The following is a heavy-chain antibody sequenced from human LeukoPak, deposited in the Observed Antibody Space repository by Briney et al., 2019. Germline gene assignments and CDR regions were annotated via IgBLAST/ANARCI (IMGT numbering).Heavy chain of an antibody. CDR3: ARAILPHYYGSGSYYKN. Sequence: GGSLRLSCAASGFTFDDYAMHWVRQAPGKGLEWVSGISWNSGSIGYADSVKGRFTISRDNSKNTLYLQMNSLRAEDTAVYYCARAILPHYYGSGSYYKNWGQGTLVTVSS. CDR1: GFTFDDYA. CDR2: ISWNSGSI. D-gene: IGHD3-10*01. J-gene: IGHJ4*02. V-gene: IGHV3-9*01.